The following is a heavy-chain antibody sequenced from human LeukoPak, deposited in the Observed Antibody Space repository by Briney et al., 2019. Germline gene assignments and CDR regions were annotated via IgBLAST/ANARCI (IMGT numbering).Heavy chain of an antibody. D-gene: IGHD2-15*01. CDR2: IWHDGSNK. V-gene: IGHV3-30*02. CDR1: GITFRSYG. J-gene: IGHJ4*02. CDR3: ATDRATQYFDY. Sequence: SGGSLRLSCAASGITFRSYGMHWVRQAPGKGLEWVAFIWHDGSNKYYADSVKGRFTISRDNSRNTLFLQMNSLRAEDTAVYYCATDRATQYFDYWGQGTLVSVSS.